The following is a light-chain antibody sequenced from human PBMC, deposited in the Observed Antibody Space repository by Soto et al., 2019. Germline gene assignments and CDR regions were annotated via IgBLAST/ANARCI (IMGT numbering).Light chain of an antibody. CDR3: QQYGSSPT. CDR2: DTS. V-gene: IGKV3-20*01. J-gene: IGKJ1*01. CDR1: QSVSSNF. Sequence: EIVLTQSPGTLSLSPGERATLSCRASQSVSSNFVAWYQHKPGQAPRLLIYDTSSRASDIPDRFSGSGSGTDFTLTISRLEPEDFAVYFCQQYGSSPTFGQGTKGDIK.